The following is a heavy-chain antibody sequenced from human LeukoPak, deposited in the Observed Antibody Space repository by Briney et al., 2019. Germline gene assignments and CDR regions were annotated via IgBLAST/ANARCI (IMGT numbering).Heavy chain of an antibody. Sequence: ASVKVSCKTSGYTFTSYGVSWVRQAPGQRLEWMGWISTYNYNTNYAQKFQGRVTLTKDTSTSTVYMELRSLRSDDTAIYYCARQVDTTMALPDYWGQGTLVTVSS. CDR2: ISTYNYNT. CDR1: GYTFTSYG. D-gene: IGHD5-18*01. V-gene: IGHV1-18*01. CDR3: ARQVDTTMALPDY. J-gene: IGHJ4*02.